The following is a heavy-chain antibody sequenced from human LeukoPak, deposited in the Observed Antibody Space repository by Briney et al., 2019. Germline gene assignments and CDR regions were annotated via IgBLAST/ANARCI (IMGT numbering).Heavy chain of an antibody. V-gene: IGHV4-38-2*02. D-gene: IGHD6-13*01. Sequence: SETLSLTCTVSGYSISSGYYWGWIRQPPGKGLEWIGSIYHSGSTYYNPSLKSRVTISVDTSKNQFSLKLSSVTAADTAVYYCARDRVLRIAAAGPAAGSRYYFDYWGQGTLVTVSS. CDR1: GYSISSGYY. J-gene: IGHJ4*02. CDR3: ARDRVLRIAAAGPAAGSRYYFDY. CDR2: IYHSGST.